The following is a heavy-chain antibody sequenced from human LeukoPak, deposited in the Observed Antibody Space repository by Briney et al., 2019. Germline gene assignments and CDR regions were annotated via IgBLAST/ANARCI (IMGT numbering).Heavy chain of an antibody. CDR3: ARRFGDGDDIDY. D-gene: IGHD5-24*01. V-gene: IGHV3-20*04. J-gene: IGHJ4*02. Sequence: GGSLRLSCAASGFTFDDHGMSWVRQAPGKGLEWVSGINWNGGSTGYADSVKGRFTISRDNAKSSLYLQMNSLRVEDTAVYYCARRFGDGDDIDYWGQGTLVTVSS. CDR1: GFTFDDHG. CDR2: INWNGGST.